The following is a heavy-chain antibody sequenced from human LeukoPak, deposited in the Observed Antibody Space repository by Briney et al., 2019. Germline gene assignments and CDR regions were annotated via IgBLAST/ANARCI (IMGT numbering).Heavy chain of an antibody. CDR1: GYTFTSYG. CDR3: ARDQGLDYGSGSYFLQQNWFDP. V-gene: IGHV1-2*02. D-gene: IGHD3-10*01. Sequence: ASVKVSCKASGYTFTSYGISWVRQAPGQGLEWMGWINPNSGGTNYAQKFQGRVTMTRDTSISTAYMELSRLRSDDTAVYYCARDQGLDYGSGSYFLQQNWFDPWGQGTLVTVSS. J-gene: IGHJ5*02. CDR2: INPNSGGT.